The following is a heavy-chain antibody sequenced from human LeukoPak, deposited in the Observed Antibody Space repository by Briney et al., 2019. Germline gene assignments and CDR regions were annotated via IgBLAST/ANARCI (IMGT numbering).Heavy chain of an antibody. CDR3: VRDHNQYYYGSGVSGGWFDP. J-gene: IGHJ5*02. Sequence: ASVKVSCKASGYTFTGYYMHWVRQAPGQGLEWMGWINPNSGGTNYAQKFQGRVTMTRDTSISTAYMELSRLRSDDTAVYYCVRDHNQYYYGSGVSGGWFDPWGQGTLVTVSS. D-gene: IGHD3-10*01. V-gene: IGHV1-2*02. CDR2: INPNSGGT. CDR1: GYTFTGYY.